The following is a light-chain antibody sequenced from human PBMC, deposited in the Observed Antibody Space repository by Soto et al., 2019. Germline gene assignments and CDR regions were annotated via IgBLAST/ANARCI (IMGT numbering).Light chain of an antibody. CDR2: DAS. J-gene: IGKJ2*01. CDR3: QQYNSYSA. CDR1: QSIGSR. Sequence: DIQMTQSPSTLSASVGDRVTITCRASQSIGSRLAWYQQKPGKAPRLLIYDASTLENGVPSRFSGSGSGTEFTLTISSLQPDDFATYYCQQYNSYSAFGRGTKLEIK. V-gene: IGKV1-5*01.